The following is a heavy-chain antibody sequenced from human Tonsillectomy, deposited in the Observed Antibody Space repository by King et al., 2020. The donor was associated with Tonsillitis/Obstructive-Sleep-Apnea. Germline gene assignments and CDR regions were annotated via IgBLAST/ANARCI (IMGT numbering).Heavy chain of an antibody. CDR3: TRDAAATLFDY. V-gene: IGHV7-4-1*02. CDR1: GYNFADSA. CDR2: IHTKTGIP. D-gene: IGHD6-13*01. J-gene: IGHJ4*02. Sequence: QLVQSGSELREPGASVKVSCKASGYNFADSALNWVRHAPGHGLEWIGWIHTKTGIPTYAQGLTGRFVFSFDTSVNTAYLQINSLKPEDTAVYYCTRDAAATLFDYWGQGSLVTVSS.